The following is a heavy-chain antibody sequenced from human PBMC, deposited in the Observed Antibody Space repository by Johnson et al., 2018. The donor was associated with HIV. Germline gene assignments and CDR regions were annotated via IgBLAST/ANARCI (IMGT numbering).Heavy chain of an antibody. D-gene: IGHD1-26*01. J-gene: IGHJ3*02. CDR1: GFTFSSYV. V-gene: IGHV3-30*18. CDR3: AKDLFTEREDDVFDI. Sequence: QVQLVESGGGVVQPGRSLRLSCAASGFTFSSYVMHWVRQAPGKGLEWVAVISYDGSNKYYADSVKGRLTISRDNSKNTLYLQMNSLRAEDTAVYYCAKDLFTEREDDVFDIWGQGTMVTVSS. CDR2: ISYDGSNK.